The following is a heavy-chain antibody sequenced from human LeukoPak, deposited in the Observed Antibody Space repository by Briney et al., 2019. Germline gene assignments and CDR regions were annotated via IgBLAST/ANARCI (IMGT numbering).Heavy chain of an antibody. D-gene: IGHD2-2*01. Sequence: ASVKVSCKASGGTFSSYGISWVRQAPGQGLEWMGWISAYNGNTNYAQKLQGRVTMTTDTSTSTAYMELRSLRSDDTAVYYCARAGRITVVVPAAREVWFDPWGQGTLVTVSS. CDR3: ARAGRITVVVPAAREVWFDP. CDR2: ISAYNGNT. V-gene: IGHV1-18*01. CDR1: GGTFSSYG. J-gene: IGHJ5*02.